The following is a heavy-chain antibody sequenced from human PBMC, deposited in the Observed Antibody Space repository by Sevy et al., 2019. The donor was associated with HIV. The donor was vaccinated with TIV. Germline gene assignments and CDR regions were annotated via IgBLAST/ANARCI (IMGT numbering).Heavy chain of an antibody. J-gene: IGHJ5*02. Sequence: GGSLRLSCVGSGFTFREYSMNWVRQAPGKGLEWVSYISGSSTTIEHADSVKGRFSISRDNADNSVFLQMNRLGVEDTAVYYCARSLAAADNWFDPWGQGTLVTVSS. CDR3: ARSLAAADNWFDP. V-gene: IGHV3-48*01. D-gene: IGHD6-13*01. CDR1: GFTFREYS. CDR2: ISGSSTTI.